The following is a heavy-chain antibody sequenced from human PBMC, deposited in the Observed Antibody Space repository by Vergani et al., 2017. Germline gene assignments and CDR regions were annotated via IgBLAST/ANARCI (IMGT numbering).Heavy chain of an antibody. D-gene: IGHD1-26*01. CDR1: GFTFSSYG. CDR2: IWYDGSNK. Sequence: QVQLVESGGGVVQPGRSLRLSCAASGFTFSSYGMHWVRQAPGKGLEWVAVIWYDGSNKYYADSVKGRFTISRDNSKNSLYLQMNSLRAEDTAVYYCARETHLGARGAFDIWGQGTMVTVSS. CDR3: ARETHLGARGAFDI. J-gene: IGHJ3*02. V-gene: IGHV3-33*01.